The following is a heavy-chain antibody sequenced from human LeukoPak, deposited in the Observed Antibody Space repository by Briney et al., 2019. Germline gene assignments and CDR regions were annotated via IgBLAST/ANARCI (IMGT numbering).Heavy chain of an antibody. V-gene: IGHV6-1*01. CDR2: IYYRSKWYS. Sequence: SQTLSLTCAISGDSVSSSTAAGNWISQSPSRGLEWLGRIYYRSKWYSDFAEYVKSRITIDPDTSKNSFSLQLNSVTPDDTAAYFCARGQTYSGRIFDYWGQGTLVTVSS. CDR1: GDSVSSSTAA. CDR3: ARGQTYSGRIFDY. J-gene: IGHJ4*02. D-gene: IGHD1-26*01.